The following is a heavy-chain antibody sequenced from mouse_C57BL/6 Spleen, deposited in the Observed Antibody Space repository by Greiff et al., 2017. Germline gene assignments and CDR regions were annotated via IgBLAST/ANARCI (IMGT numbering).Heavy chain of an antibody. CDR1: GFTFSSYG. CDR2: ISSGGSYT. V-gene: IGHV5-6*01. D-gene: IGHD2-4*01. Sequence: EVKLMESGGDLVKPGGSLKLSCAASGFTFSSYGMSWVRQTPDKRLEWVATISSGGSYTYYPDSVKGRFTISRDNAKNTLYLQMSSLKSDDTAMYYCARHYDYDGIDYWGQGTTLTVSS. CDR3: ARHYDYDGIDY. J-gene: IGHJ2*01.